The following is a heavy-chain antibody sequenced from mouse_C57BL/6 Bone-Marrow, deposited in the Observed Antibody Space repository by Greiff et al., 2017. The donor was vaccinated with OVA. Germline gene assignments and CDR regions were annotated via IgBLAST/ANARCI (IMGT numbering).Heavy chain of an antibody. D-gene: IGHD4-1*01. V-gene: IGHV1-72*01. J-gene: IGHJ1*03. CDR1: GYTFTSYW. CDR3: ARWPGTCWYFDV. CDR2: IDPNSGGT. Sequence: QVQLKQSGAELVKPGASVKLSCKASGYTFTSYWMHWVKQRPGRGLEWIGRIDPNSGGTKYNESFKSKATLTVDKPSSTGYMQLSSLTSEDSAVDYCARWPGTCWYFDVWGTGTTVTVSS.